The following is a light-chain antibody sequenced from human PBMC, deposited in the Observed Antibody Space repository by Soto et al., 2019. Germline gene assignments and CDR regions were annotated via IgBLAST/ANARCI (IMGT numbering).Light chain of an antibody. Sequence: DIVMTQSPDSLAVSLGERATINCKSSQSVLYSSNNKNNLAWYQQKPGQPPKLLIYWASTRESGVPDRFSGSGSGTDFTLTISSLQAEDVAVYYCQQYYNLPLTFGGGTKVDIK. CDR3: QQYYNLPLT. CDR1: QSVLYSSNNKNN. CDR2: WAS. V-gene: IGKV4-1*01. J-gene: IGKJ4*01.